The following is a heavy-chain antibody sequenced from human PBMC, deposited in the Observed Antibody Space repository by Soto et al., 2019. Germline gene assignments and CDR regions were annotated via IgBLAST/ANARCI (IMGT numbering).Heavy chain of an antibody. J-gene: IGHJ4*02. D-gene: IGHD3-3*01. CDR2: FDPEDGET. Sequence: GASVKVSCKASGYTFTTYYLHWVRQAPGKGLEWMGGFDPEDGETIYAQKFQGRVTMTEDTSTDTAYMELRSLRSDDTAVYYCVRDNSGDSWSGYSHYYFDYWGQGTLVTVSS. CDR3: VRDNSGDSWSGYSHYYFDY. CDR1: GYTFTTYY. V-gene: IGHV1-24*01.